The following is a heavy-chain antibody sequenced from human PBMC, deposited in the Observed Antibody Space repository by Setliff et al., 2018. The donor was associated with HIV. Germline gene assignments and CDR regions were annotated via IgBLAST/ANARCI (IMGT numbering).Heavy chain of an antibody. V-gene: IGHV4-39*01. J-gene: IGHJ4*02. Sequence: PSETLSLTCAVSGGSIRSSGFHWGWIRQPPGRGLEWIASISFSGNTYYNPSLKNRVTISVDTSKTQFSLKTSPVTATDTAVYYCLGYHSGTWALDYWSQGTLVTVSS. CDR3: LGYHSGTWALDY. CDR1: GGSIRSSGFH. CDR2: ISFSGNT. D-gene: IGHD3-10*01.